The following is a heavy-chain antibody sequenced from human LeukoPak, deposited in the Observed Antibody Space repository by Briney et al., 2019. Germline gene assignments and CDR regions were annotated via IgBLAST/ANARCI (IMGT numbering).Heavy chain of an antibody. Sequence: GGSLRLSCAASGFTFSSYSMNWVRQAPGKGLEWVANIKYDGTEKYYVDSVKGRFTASRDNAKNSLYLQMNSLRAEDTAVYFCARGNGYYMDVWGKGTTVTISS. CDR3: ARGNGYYMDV. CDR1: GFTFSSYS. V-gene: IGHV3-7*01. D-gene: IGHD2-8*01. J-gene: IGHJ6*03. CDR2: IKYDGTEK.